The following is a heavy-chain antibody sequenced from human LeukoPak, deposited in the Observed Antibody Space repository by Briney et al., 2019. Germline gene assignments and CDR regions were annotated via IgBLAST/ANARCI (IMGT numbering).Heavy chain of an antibody. CDR1: GDSISSANYY. J-gene: IGHJ4*02. D-gene: IGHD3-10*01. V-gene: IGHV4-39*07. Sequence: SETLSLTCTVSGDSISSANYYWGWVRQPPGKGLEWIGSIYFSGSTYYNPSLKSRVTISVETSKVQFSLKLSSVTAADTAVYYCARGLGITMVRGVIDNWGQGTLVTVSS. CDR3: ARGLGITMVRGVIDN. CDR2: IYFSGST.